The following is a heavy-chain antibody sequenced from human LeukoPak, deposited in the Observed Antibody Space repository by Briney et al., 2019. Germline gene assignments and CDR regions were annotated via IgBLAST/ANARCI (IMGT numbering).Heavy chain of an antibody. CDR3: AKNGGKLYYYYMDV. J-gene: IGHJ6*03. Sequence: GGSLRLSCAASGFTFSTYDIHWVRQAPGKGLEWVAFIRYDGSNQYYADSVKGRFTISRDNSKNTLYLQMNSLRAEDTAVYYCAKNGGKLYYYYMDVWGKGTTVTISS. D-gene: IGHD4-23*01. CDR1: GFTFSTYD. V-gene: IGHV3-30*02. CDR2: IRYDGSNQ.